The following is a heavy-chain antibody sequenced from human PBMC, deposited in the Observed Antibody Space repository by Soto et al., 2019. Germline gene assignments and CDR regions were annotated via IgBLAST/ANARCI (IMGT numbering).Heavy chain of an antibody. CDR2: TYYRSKWYN. Sequence: SQTLSVTCAISGDSISSNSAAWNWIRPSPSRGLEWLGRTYYRSKWYNDYAVSVKSRITINPDTSKNQFSLQLNSVTPEDTAVYYCAREFGDYKKLNGMDVWGQGTTVTVSS. V-gene: IGHV6-1*01. J-gene: IGHJ6*02. D-gene: IGHD3-16*01. CDR1: GDSISSNSAA. CDR3: AREFGDYKKLNGMDV.